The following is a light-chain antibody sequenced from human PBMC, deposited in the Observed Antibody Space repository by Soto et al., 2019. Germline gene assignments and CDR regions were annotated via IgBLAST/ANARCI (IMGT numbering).Light chain of an antibody. J-gene: IGLJ1*01. CDR3: AAWDDSLNGYV. CDR2: SNN. V-gene: IGLV1-44*01. Sequence: QSVLTQPPSASGTPGQRVTISCSGSISNIGSNTVNWYQQLPGTAPKLLTYSNNQRPSGVPDRFSGSKSGTSASLAISGLQSEDEADYYCAAWDDSLNGYVFGTGTKVTVL. CDR1: ISNIGSNT.